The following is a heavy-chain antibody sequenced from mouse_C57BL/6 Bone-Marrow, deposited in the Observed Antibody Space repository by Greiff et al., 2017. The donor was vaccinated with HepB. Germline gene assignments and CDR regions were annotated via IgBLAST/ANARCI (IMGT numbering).Heavy chain of an antibody. V-gene: IGHV5-9*01. CDR2: ISGGGGNT. J-gene: IGHJ2*01. CDR1: GFTFSSYT. CDR3: ARQGAQAFFDY. D-gene: IGHD3-2*02. Sequence: EVQGVESGGGLVKPGGSLKLSCAASGFTFSSYTMSWVRQTPEKRLEWVATISGGGGNTYYPDSVKGRFTISRDNAKNTLYLQMSSLRSEDTALYYCARQGAQAFFDYWGQGTTLTVSS.